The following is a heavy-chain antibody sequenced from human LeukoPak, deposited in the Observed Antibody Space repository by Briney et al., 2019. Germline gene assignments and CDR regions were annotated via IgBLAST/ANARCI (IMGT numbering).Heavy chain of an antibody. CDR3: AKVNDFDY. J-gene: IGHJ4*02. Sequence: GGSLRLSCAASGFTFSSYWMSWVRQAPEKGLEWVSVISGSGVNTYYADSVKGRFTISRDNSKNTLYLQMNSLRAEDTAVYYCAKVNDFDYWGQGTLVTVSS. CDR1: GFTFSSYW. D-gene: IGHD1-1*01. V-gene: IGHV3-23*01. CDR2: ISGSGVNT.